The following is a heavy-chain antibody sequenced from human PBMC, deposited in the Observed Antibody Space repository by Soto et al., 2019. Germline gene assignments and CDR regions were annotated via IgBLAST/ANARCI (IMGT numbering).Heavy chain of an antibody. Sequence: ASVKVSCKSSGYTFTSYDSNWVRQATGQGLEWMGWMNPNGGNTGYAQKFQGRVTMTRTTSISTAYMELSSLRSEDTAVYYCARVTERWYVYIWFDPWGQGTLVTVSS. D-gene: IGHD2-15*01. CDR1: GYTFTSYD. CDR3: ARVTERWYVYIWFDP. J-gene: IGHJ5*02. CDR2: MNPNGGNT. V-gene: IGHV1-8*01.